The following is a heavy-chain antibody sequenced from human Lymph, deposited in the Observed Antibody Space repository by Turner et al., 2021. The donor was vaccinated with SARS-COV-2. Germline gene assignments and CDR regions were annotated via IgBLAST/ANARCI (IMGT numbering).Heavy chain of an antibody. CDR1: GGTFSSSA. CDR2: TIPSVGKA. D-gene: IGHD6-13*01. V-gene: IGHV1-69*10. CDR3: GRIVGPGMGGGVYYYYYGMDV. J-gene: IGHJ6*02. Sequence: QVQLVQSGAEVKKPGSSVKVSCKASGGTFSSSAISWVRQAPGPGLEWGGVTIPSVGKANYRKKFPGKGKITAEKTKDNALMGPGRLGSGDTAVYFGGRIVGPGMGGGVYYYYYGMDVWGQGTTVTVSS.